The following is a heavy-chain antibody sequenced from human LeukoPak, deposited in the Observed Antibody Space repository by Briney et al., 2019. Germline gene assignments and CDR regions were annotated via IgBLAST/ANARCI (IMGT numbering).Heavy chain of an antibody. CDR3: ARETTVTHDIGY. CDR1: GYTFTGYY. Sequence: RASVKVSCEASGYTFTGYYMHWVRQAPGQGLEWTGWINPNSGGTNYAQKFQGRVTMTRDTSISTAYMELSRLRSDDTAVYYCARETTVTHDIGYWGQGTLVTVSS. V-gene: IGHV1-2*02. CDR2: INPNSGGT. J-gene: IGHJ4*02. D-gene: IGHD4-17*01.